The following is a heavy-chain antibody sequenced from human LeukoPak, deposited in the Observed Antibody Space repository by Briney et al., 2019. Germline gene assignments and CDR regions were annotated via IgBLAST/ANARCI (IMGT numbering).Heavy chain of an antibody. Sequence: QPGGSLRLSCAASGFTFGIYAMSWVRQAPGKGLEWVSVIYSGGSTYYADSVKGRFTISRHNSKNTLYLQMNSLRAEDTAVYYCARVPGSNYYYYGMDVWGQGTTVTVSS. CDR1: GFTFGIYA. CDR3: ARVPGSNYYYYGMDV. CDR2: IYSGGST. V-gene: IGHV3-53*04. J-gene: IGHJ6*02. D-gene: IGHD2-2*01.